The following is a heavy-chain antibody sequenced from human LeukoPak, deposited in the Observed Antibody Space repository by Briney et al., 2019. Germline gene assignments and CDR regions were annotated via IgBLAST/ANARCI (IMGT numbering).Heavy chain of an antibody. V-gene: IGHV4-34*01. CDR2: INDSGST. CDR1: GGSFSGYY. CDR3: ARIQLGYCSSTSCYNLPGVRFDP. D-gene: IGHD2-2*02. J-gene: IGHJ5*02. Sequence: SETLSLTCAVYGGSFSGYYWSWIRQPPGKGLEWIGEINDSGSTNYNPSLKSRVTISVDTSKNQFSLKLSSVTAADTAVYYCARIQLGYCSSTSCYNLPGVRFDPWGQGTLVTVSS.